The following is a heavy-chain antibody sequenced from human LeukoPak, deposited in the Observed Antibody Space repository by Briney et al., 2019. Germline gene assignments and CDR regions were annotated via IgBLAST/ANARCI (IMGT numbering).Heavy chain of an antibody. V-gene: IGHV4-59*01. CDR3: ARGGQWLYAYYYYYMDV. CDR1: GGSISSYY. J-gene: IGHJ6*03. Sequence: KPSETLSLTCTVSGGSISSYYWSWIRQPPGKGLEWVGYIYYSGSTNYNPSLKRRVTISVDTSKNQFSLKLSSVTAADTAVYYCARGGQWLYAYYYYYMDVWGKGTTVTISS. CDR2: IYYSGST. D-gene: IGHD6-19*01.